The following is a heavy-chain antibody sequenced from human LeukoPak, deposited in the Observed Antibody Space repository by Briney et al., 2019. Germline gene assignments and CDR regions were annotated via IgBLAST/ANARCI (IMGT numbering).Heavy chain of an antibody. Sequence: PSETLSLTCSVSGDSVNTNYWTWIRQPPGKGLEWIGHISYSGTTNYNPSLKSRVTISVETSKNQFSLKLKSVTAADTAVYYCARGGYYGSGNDFRFDPWGQGTLVTVSS. CDR2: ISYSGTT. CDR3: ARGGYYGSGNDFRFDP. CDR1: GDSVNTNY. J-gene: IGHJ5*02. V-gene: IGHV4-59*02. D-gene: IGHD3-10*01.